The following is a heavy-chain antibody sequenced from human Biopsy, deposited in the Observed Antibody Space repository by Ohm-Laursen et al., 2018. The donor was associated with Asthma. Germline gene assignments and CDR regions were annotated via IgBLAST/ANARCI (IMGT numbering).Heavy chain of an antibody. CDR3: ARIPRRSGSYFVDY. CDR2: IHYSGTS. CDR1: GASIKTDDHY. D-gene: IGHD3-22*01. J-gene: IGHJ4*02. V-gene: IGHV4-30-4*01. Sequence: TLSLTCTVSGASIKTDDHYWSWPRQPPGKGLEWFGFIHYSGTSYFNPSLKSRVSFSRDTSKNQFSLRLSSVTAADTAMYYCARIPRRSGSYFVDYWGQGTLVTVSS.